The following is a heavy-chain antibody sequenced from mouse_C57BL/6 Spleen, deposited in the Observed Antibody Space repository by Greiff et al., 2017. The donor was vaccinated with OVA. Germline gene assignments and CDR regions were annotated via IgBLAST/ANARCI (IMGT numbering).Heavy chain of an antibody. CDR1: GYAFSSSW. Sequence: QVQLQQSGAELVKPGASVKISCKASGYAFSSSWMNWVKQRPGKGLEWIGQIYPGDGDTNYNGKFKGTATLTADKASSTAYMQLSSLTSEDSAVYFCARGDSSGYNYFDYWGQGTTLTVSS. V-gene: IGHV1-80*01. CDR2: IYPGDGDT. CDR3: ARGDSSGYNYFDY. D-gene: IGHD3-2*02. J-gene: IGHJ2*01.